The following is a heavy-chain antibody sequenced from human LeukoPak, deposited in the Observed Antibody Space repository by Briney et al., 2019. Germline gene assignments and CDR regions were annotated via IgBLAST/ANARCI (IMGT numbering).Heavy chain of an antibody. CDR2: IWYDGSNK. CDR1: GFTFSSYG. V-gene: IGHV3-33*08. Sequence: TGGSLRLSCAASGFTFSSYGMHWVRQAPGKGLEWVAVIWYDGSNKYYADSVKGRFTISRDNSKNTLYLQMNSLRAEDTAVYYCARAPFMTTVVTPFDYWGQGTLVTVSS. CDR3: ARAPFMTTVVTPFDY. J-gene: IGHJ4*02. D-gene: IGHD4-23*01.